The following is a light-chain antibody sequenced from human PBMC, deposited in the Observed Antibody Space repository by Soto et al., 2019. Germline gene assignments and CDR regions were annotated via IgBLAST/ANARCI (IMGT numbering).Light chain of an antibody. Sequence: DIQMTQSPSTLSASVGDRVTITCRASQSISSWLAWYQQKRGKAPKLLIYDASSLESGVPSRFSGSGSGTEFTLTISSLQPDDFATYYCQQYNSYSPYTFGHGTKLEIK. CDR2: DAS. CDR3: QQYNSYSPYT. V-gene: IGKV1-5*01. CDR1: QSISSW. J-gene: IGKJ2*01.